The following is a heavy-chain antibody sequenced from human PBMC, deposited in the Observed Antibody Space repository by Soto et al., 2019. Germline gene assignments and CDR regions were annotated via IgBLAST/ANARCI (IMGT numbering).Heavy chain of an antibody. CDR2: IHHSGST. CDR3: ARTVDTAMFFYFDY. J-gene: IGHJ4*02. V-gene: IGHV4-30-2*01. Sequence: SETLSLICAVSGGSISSGGYPWSWIRQPPGKGLEWIGYIHHSGSTYYNPSLKSRVTISVDRSKNQFSLKLSSVTAADTAVYYCARTVDTAMFFYFDYWGQGALVTVSS. CDR1: GGSISSGGYP. D-gene: IGHD5-18*01.